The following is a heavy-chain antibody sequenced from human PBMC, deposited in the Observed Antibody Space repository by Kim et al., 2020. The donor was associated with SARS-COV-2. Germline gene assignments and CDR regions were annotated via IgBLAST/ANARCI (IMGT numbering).Heavy chain of an antibody. J-gene: IGHJ6*02. Sequence: SETLSLTCTVSGGSISSYYWSWIRQPPGKGLEWIGYIYYSGSTNYNPSLKSRVTISVDTSKNQFSLKLSSVTAADTAVYYCARDSSSYYYYYYGMDVWG. D-gene: IGHD6-13*01. V-gene: IGHV4-59*13. CDR3: ARDSSSYYYYYYGMDV. CDR2: IYYSGST. CDR1: GGSISSYY.